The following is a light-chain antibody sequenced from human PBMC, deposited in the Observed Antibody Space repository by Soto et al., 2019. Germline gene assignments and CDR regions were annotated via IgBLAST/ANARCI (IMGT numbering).Light chain of an antibody. Sequence: EIVLTQSPATLSLSPGERVTLSCRASQSVSSSLAWYRQKPGQAPRLLIYDASSRATGIPARFSGSGSGTDFTLTISSLEPEDFAVYYCQHRTNWITFGQGTRLEIK. CDR1: QSVSSS. CDR2: DAS. J-gene: IGKJ5*01. CDR3: QHRTNWIT. V-gene: IGKV3-11*01.